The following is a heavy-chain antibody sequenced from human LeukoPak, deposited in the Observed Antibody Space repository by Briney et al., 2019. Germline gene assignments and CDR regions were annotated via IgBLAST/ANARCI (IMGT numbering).Heavy chain of an antibody. V-gene: IGHV1-46*01. J-gene: IGHJ6*03. CDR3: ARENWNDVGDYYYYMDV. D-gene: IGHD1-1*01. CDR1: GYTFTSYY. CDR2: INPSGGST. Sequence: ASVKVSCKASGYTFTSYYMHWVRQAPGQGLEWMGIINPSGGSTSYAQKFQGRVTMTRDMSTSTDYMELSSLRSEDTAVYYCARENWNDVGDYYYYMDVWGKGTTVTVSS.